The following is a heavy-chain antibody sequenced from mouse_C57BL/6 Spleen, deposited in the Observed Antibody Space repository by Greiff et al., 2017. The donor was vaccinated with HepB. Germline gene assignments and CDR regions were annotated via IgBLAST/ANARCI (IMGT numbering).Heavy chain of an antibody. D-gene: IGHD2-1*01. CDR2: IDPNSGGT. CDR3: ARSGDGNYVVYFDY. V-gene: IGHV1-72*01. J-gene: IGHJ2*01. CDR1: GYTFTSYW. Sequence: VQLKQPGAELVKPGASVKLSCKASGYTFTSYWMHWVKQRPGRGLEWIGGIDPNSGGTKYNEKFKSKATLTVDKPSSTAYMQLSSLTSEDSAVYYCARSGDGNYVVYFDYWGQGTTLTVAS.